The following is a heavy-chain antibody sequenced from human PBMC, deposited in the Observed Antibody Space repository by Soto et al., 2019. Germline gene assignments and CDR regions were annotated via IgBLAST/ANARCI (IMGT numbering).Heavy chain of an antibody. CDR2: ISGSGGST. D-gene: IGHD3-22*01. V-gene: IGHV3-23*01. J-gene: IGHJ4*02. Sequence: GGSLRLSCAASGFTFSSYAMSWVRQAPGKGLEWVSAISGSGGSTYYADSVKGRFTISRDNAKNSLYLQMNSLRAEDTALYYCAKDMYYYDSSGYLFDYWGQGTPVTSPQ. CDR1: GFTFSSYA. CDR3: AKDMYYYDSSGYLFDY.